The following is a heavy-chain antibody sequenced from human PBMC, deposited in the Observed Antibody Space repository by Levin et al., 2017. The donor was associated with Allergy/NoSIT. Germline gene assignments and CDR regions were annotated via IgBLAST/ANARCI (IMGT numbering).Heavy chain of an antibody. J-gene: IGHJ6*02. CDR3: AGEPNRPYYYYYGLDV. V-gene: IGHV4-39*07. CDR2: VYYTGSA. CDR1: GDSISNDNYY. D-gene: IGHD2/OR15-2a*01. Sequence: GSLRLSCTVSGDSISNDNYYWAWIRQPPGKGLEWIGSVYYTGSAYYNPSLKTRLTMSVDTSKNQFSLRFNSVTAEDTAIYDCAGEPNRPYYYYYGLDVWGQGTAVTVSS.